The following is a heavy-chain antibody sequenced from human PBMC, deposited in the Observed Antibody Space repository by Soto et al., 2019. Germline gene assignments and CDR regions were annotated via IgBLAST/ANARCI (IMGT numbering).Heavy chain of an antibody. CDR1: GGTFSSYA. Sequence: ASVKVSCKASGGTFSSYAISWVRQAPGQGLEWMGGIIPIFGTANYAQKFQGRVTITADKSTSTAYMELSSLRSEDTAVYYCARASGPSNVVVVDATPYYYGMDVWGQGTTVTVSS. J-gene: IGHJ6*02. V-gene: IGHV1-69*06. D-gene: IGHD2-15*01. CDR2: IIPIFGTA. CDR3: ARASGPSNVVVVDATPYYYGMDV.